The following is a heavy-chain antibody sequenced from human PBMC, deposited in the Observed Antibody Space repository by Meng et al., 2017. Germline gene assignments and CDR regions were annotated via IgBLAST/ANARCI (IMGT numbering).Heavy chain of an antibody. CDR1: GFTFDDYA. CDR2: ISWNSGSI. Sequence: SLKISCADSGFTFDDYAMHWVRQAPGKGLEWVSGISWNSGSIGYADSVKGRFTISRDNAKNSLYLQMNSLRAEDTALYYCAKADTAAANKNFDYWGQGTLVTVSS. J-gene: IGHJ4*02. CDR3: AKADTAAANKNFDY. V-gene: IGHV3-9*01. D-gene: IGHD6-13*01.